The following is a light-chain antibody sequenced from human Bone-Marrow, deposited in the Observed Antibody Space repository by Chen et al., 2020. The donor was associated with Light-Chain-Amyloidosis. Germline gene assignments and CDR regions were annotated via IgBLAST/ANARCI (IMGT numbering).Light chain of an antibody. CDR1: QTISSNY. CDR3: QQYGTSPLT. CDR2: GSS. Sequence: EIVLTQSPGTLSLSPGEGANLSCRASQTISSNYLTWYQQKFGQAPRLLIYGSSSRATGIPDRFTGSGSGTDFTLSIHRLEPEDLAVYYCQQYGTSPLTFGGGTKVEIE. V-gene: IGKV3-20*01. J-gene: IGKJ4*01.